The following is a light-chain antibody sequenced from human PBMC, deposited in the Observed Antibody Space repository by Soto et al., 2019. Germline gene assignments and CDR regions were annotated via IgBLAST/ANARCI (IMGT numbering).Light chain of an antibody. Sequence: DIQLTQSPSFLSASVGDRVTITCRASQGISNHLAWYQQKPGKAPKLLIYAASTLQRGVSSRFSGSGSGTEFTLTISSLQPEDFATYYCQQLNSYPLTFGGGTEVEIK. V-gene: IGKV1-9*01. CDR3: QQLNSYPLT. CDR1: QGISNH. CDR2: AAS. J-gene: IGKJ4*01.